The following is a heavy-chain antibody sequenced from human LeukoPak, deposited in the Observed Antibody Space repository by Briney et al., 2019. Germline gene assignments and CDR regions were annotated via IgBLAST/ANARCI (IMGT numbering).Heavy chain of an antibody. V-gene: IGHV1-8*01. J-gene: IGHJ4*02. CDR1: GYTFTSHH. D-gene: IGHD7-27*01. Sequence: ASVKVSCKASGYTFTSHHINWVRQAAGQGFEWMGWMNPNSGNTVYAQKFQGRVTMTWDTSISTAYMGLSSLRSEDTAVYYCARGRPTNLGGTYWGQGTLVTVSS. CDR2: MNPNSGNT. CDR3: ARGRPTNLGGTY.